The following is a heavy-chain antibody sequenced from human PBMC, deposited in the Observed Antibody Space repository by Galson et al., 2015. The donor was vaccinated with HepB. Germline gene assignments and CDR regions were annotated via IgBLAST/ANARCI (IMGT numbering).Heavy chain of an antibody. CDR3: ARHVGESGSYGMDV. CDR1: GASTSSNTYY. J-gene: IGHJ6*02. Sequence: ETLSLTCAVSGASTSSNTYYWSWIRQPPGRGLEWIGSIYYTGTTYYNPSLESRVTISLDTSKNHFSLKLRSVTAADTAVYYCARHVGESGSYGMDVWGQGTTVTVSS. V-gene: IGHV4-39*01. D-gene: IGHD2-15*01. CDR2: IYYTGTT.